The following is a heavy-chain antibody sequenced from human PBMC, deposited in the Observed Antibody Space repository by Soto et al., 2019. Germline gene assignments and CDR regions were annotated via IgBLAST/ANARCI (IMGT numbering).Heavy chain of an antibody. CDR2: ISSGGDST. D-gene: IGHD5-12*01. J-gene: IGHJ4*02. V-gene: IGHV3-23*01. Sequence: EVQLLESGGGLVQPGGSLRLYCAASGFSFSNNAMNWVRQAPGKGLEWVSGISSGGDSTYYVDSVKGRFTISRDNSKDTLYLQMNSLRADDTAVYYCAKGPFSGYITYYFDSWGQGTLVTVSS. CDR3: AKGPFSGYITYYFDS. CDR1: GFSFSNNA.